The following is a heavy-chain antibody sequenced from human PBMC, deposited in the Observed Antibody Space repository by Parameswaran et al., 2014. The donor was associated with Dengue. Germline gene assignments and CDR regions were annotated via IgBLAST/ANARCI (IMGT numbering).Heavy chain of an antibody. J-gene: IGHJ4*02. V-gene: IGHV4-34*01. CDR2: INHSGST. Sequence: WIRQPPGKGLEWIGEINHSGSTNYNPSLKSRVTISVDTSKNQFSLKLSSVTAADTAVYCCARGTYSSSSELKYWGQGTLVTVSS. CDR3: ARGTYSSSSELKY. D-gene: IGHD6-6*01.